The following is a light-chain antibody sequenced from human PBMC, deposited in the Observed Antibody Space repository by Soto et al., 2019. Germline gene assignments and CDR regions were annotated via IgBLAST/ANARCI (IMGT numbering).Light chain of an antibody. CDR2: GVN. CDR1: SSDLGTYNY. Sequence: QSALTQPASVSGSPGQSVTMSCTGSSSDLGTYNYVSWFQQHPGKAPRLMIFGVNNRPSGVSNRFSGSKSGNTASLTISGLQAEDEADYYCCSYSSTSTYVFGTGTKLTVL. V-gene: IGLV2-14*03. J-gene: IGLJ1*01. CDR3: CSYSSTSTYV.